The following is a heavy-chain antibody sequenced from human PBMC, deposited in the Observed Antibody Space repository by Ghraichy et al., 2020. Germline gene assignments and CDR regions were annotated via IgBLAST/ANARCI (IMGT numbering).Heavy chain of an antibody. CDR3: AKRKSTTGASGIAFDY. D-gene: IGHD1-1*01. CDR1: GFTFSSYA. CDR2: SSGSGNKT. V-gene: IGHV3-23*01. Sequence: RGSLRLSCAASGFTFSSYAMSWVRQAPGKGLEWVSTSSGSGNKTYYADSVKGRFTISRDNSKNTLCLQLNNLRADDTAVYYCAKRKSTTGASGIAFDYWGQGTLVTVSS. J-gene: IGHJ4*02.